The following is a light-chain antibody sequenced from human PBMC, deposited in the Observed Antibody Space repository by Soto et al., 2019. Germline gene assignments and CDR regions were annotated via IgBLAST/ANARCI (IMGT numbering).Light chain of an antibody. J-gene: IGKJ1*01. CDR3: QQYNNWPLT. CDR2: GAS. V-gene: IGKV3-15*01. CDR1: QSVSST. Sequence: EIVMTQSPATLSVSPGEGATLSCRPIQSVSSTLAWYQQKPGQAPRLPISGASTRATGIPARFSGSGSGTEFPLTISSLQSEDFVVYYCQQYNNWPLTFGQGTKVEIK.